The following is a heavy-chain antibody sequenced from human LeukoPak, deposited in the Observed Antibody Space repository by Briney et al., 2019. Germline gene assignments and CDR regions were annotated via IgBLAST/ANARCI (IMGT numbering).Heavy chain of an antibody. V-gene: IGHV1-69*05. Sequence: SVKVSCKASGGTFSSYAISWVRQAPGQGLEWMGGIIPIFGTANYAQKFQGRVTITTDESTSTAYMELSSLRSEDTAVYYCARSPLHPNKRIWFGEAARYNWFDPWGQGTLVTVSS. CDR2: IIPIFGTA. CDR3: ARSPLHPNKRIWFGEAARYNWFDP. J-gene: IGHJ5*02. D-gene: IGHD3-10*01. CDR1: GGTFSSYA.